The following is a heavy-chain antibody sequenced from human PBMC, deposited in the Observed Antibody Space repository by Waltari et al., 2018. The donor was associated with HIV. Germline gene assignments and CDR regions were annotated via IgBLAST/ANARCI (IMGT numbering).Heavy chain of an antibody. J-gene: IGHJ4*02. V-gene: IGHV3-15*01. CDR3: VTDAVAVPLDTAY. Sequence: VNLVESGGGLVKPGGSLRVSCTASGFTFINAWMSWVRQAPGKGLEWLGRIKSKNDGGTIDYAAPVKDRFTILRDDSKHTLYLEMSSLKIEDTGIYYCVTDAVAVPLDTAYWGQGTLVTVSS. CDR2: IKSKNDGGTI. CDR1: GFTFINAW. D-gene: IGHD2-21*01.